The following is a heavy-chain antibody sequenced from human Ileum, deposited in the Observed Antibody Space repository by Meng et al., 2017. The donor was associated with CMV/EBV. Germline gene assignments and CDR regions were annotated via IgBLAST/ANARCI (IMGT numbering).Heavy chain of an antibody. Sequence: QADLRAPGPGLVKPSETLSLTCTVSSASISPYYWNWIRQPAGKGLEWIGRIYTGGPTDYNPSLKSRVTMSVDTSKNQFFLNLSSVTAADTAVYYCARGQTVRGFEYWGLGILVTVSS. J-gene: IGHJ4*02. CDR1: SASISPYY. D-gene: IGHD3-10*01. V-gene: IGHV4-4*07. CDR3: ARGQTVRGFEY. CDR2: IYTGGPT.